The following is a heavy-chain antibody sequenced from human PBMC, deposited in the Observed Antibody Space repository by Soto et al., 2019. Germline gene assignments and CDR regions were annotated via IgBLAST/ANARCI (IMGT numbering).Heavy chain of an antibody. Sequence: QVQLVQSGAEVKKPGSSVKVSCKASGGTFSSYAISWVRQAPGQGLEWMGGIIPIFGTANYAQKFQGRVXIXAXGSTSTAYMELSSLRSEDTAVYYCAGAPTVRVGTDIWGQGTMVTVSS. J-gene: IGHJ3*02. CDR2: IIPIFGTA. D-gene: IGHD4-17*01. V-gene: IGHV1-69*12. CDR3: AGAPTVRVGTDI. CDR1: GGTFSSYA.